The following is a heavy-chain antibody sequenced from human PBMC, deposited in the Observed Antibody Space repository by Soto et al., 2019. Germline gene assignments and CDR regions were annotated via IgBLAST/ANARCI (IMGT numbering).Heavy chain of an antibody. CDR3: AEDLQGNWNPDH. CDR1: GFTFSSYA. V-gene: IGHV3-23*01. J-gene: IGHJ5*02. D-gene: IGHD1-20*01. CDR2: LSASGGAT. Sequence: PGGSLRLSCAASGFTFSSYAMSWVRQAPGKGLEWVSALSASGGATYYADSVKGRFTISRDNSKNTLYLQMNSLGAEDTAVYHCAEDLQGNWNPDHWGQGTLVTVSS.